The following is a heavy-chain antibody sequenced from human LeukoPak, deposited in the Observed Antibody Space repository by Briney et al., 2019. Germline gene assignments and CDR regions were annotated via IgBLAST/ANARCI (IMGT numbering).Heavy chain of an antibody. V-gene: IGHV4-61*02. Sequence: NPSETLSLTCTVAGGSLSSGSFYWSWIRQPAGKGLEWIGRIYTSGSTNYNPSLKGRVTISVDTSKNQFSLKLSSVTAADTALYYCARDHIRMVHHFQHWGQGTLVTVSS. CDR2: IYTSGST. CDR3: ARDHIRMVHHFQH. D-gene: IGHD3-10*01. J-gene: IGHJ1*01. CDR1: GGSLSSGSFY.